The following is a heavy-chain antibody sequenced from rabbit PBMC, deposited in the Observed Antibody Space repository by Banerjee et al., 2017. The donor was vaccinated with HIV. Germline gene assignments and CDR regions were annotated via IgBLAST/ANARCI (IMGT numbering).Heavy chain of an antibody. Sequence: QSLEESGGDLVKPEGSLTLTCTASGFSFSRSYYVCWVRQAPGKGLEWIGCIWAGSGGGTFYASWAKGRYTISKTSSTTVTLQMTSLTAADTATYFCARYNYDYDGTNLWGQGTLVTVS. CDR3: ARYNYDYDGTNL. V-gene: IGHV1S40*01. J-gene: IGHJ4*01. D-gene: IGHD6-1*01. CDR2: IWAGSGGGT. CDR1: GFSFSRSYY.